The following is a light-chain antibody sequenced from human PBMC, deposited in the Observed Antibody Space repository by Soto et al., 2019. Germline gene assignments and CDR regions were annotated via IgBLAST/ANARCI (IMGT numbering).Light chain of an antibody. CDR3: QQYNNWPGT. CDR1: QSVSSN. Sequence: EIVMTQSPATVSVSPGERATLSCRASQSVSSNLAWYQQKPGQAPRLLIYGASTRATGIPARFSGSGSGTEFTLTISSLQSEDFAVYYCQQYNNWPGTFGPGTKVDIK. CDR2: GAS. V-gene: IGKV3-15*01. J-gene: IGKJ3*01.